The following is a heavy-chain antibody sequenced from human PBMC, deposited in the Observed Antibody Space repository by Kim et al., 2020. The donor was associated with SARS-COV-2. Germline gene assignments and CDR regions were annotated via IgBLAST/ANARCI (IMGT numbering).Heavy chain of an antibody. J-gene: IGHJ6*02. CDR3: ARDDIVVVPAAIVYYYYYGMDV. CDR2: TYYRSKWYN. V-gene: IGHV6-1*01. Sequence: SQTLSLTCAISGDSVSSNSAAWNWIRQSPSRGLEWLGRTYYRSKWYNDYAVSVKSRITINPDTSKNQFSLQLNSVTPEDTAVYYCARDDIVVVPAAIVYYYYYGMDVWGQGTTVTVSS. CDR1: GDSVSSNSAA. D-gene: IGHD2-2*01.